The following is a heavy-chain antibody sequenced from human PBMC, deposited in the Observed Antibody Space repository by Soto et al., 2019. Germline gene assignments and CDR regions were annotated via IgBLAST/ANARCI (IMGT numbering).Heavy chain of an antibody. CDR3: ARHDPLGTIDYYYYGMDV. Sequence: KSSETLSLTCTVSGGSISSSSYYWGWIRQPPGKGLEWIGSIYYSGSTYYNPSLKSRVTISVDTSKNQFSLKLSSVTAADTAVYYCARHDPLGTIDYYYYGMDVWGQGTTVTVSS. CDR1: GGSISSSSYY. D-gene: IGHD7-27*01. J-gene: IGHJ6*02. CDR2: IYYSGST. V-gene: IGHV4-39*01.